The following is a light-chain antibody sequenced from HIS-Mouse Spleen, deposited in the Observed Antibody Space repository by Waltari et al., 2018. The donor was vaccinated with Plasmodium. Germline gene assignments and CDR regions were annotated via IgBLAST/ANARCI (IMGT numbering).Light chain of an antibody. J-gene: IGLJ3*02. CDR1: ALPKKY. V-gene: IGLV3-10*01. CDR3: YSTDSSGNHRV. CDR2: EDS. Sequence: SHELTQPPSVSVSPGQTARITCSGDALPKKYAYWYQQKSGQAPVLVIYEDSKRPSGIPEIFSGSSSGTMATLTISGAQVEDEADYYCYSTDSSGNHRVFGGGTKLTVL.